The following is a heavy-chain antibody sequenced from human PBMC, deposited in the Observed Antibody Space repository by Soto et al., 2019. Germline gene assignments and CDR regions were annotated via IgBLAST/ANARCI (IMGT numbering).Heavy chain of an antibody. D-gene: IGHD1-26*01. CDR3: ARAYRENYFYAMDV. J-gene: IGHJ6*02. CDR1: GGSFSNYA. CDR2: IIPMFGIG. Sequence: QVQLVQSGAEVKMPGSSVRVSCKASGGSFSNYAISWVRQAPGQGLEWMGGIIPMFGIGNYAEKFLGRVTITADESKSTSQMELSSLRSEDTAVYFCARAYRENYFYAMDVWGQGTTVTVSS. V-gene: IGHV1-69*01.